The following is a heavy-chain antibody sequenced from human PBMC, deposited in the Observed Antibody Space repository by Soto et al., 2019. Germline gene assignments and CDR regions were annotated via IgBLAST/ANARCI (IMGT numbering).Heavy chain of an antibody. Sequence: EMQVLESGGGLVQPGGSLRLSVAAPDLAFRIFNMNWAAQAPGKGLQWVATIGGAGNDIHYADSVEGRFTVSRDNSKNTLHLQMDGLRDEDTAIYYCAKRFSDAWEAGMDVWGQGTTVTVSS. V-gene: IGHV3-23*01. D-gene: IGHD1-26*01. CDR3: AKRFSDAWEAGMDV. CDR2: IGGAGNDI. CDR1: DLAFRIFN. J-gene: IGHJ6*02.